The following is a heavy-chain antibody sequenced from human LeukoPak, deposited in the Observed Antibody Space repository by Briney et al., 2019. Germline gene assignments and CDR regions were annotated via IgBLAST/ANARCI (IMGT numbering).Heavy chain of an antibody. J-gene: IGHJ4*02. V-gene: IGHV3-23*01. Sequence: GGSLRLSCAASGFSFSTYAMTWVRQAPEKGLEWVSHISGSGGNTNYADSVKGRFTVSRDNSKNTLYLQMNSLRAEDTAVYYCARDPAGSGPDFDYWGQGTLLTVSS. CDR3: ARDPAGSGPDFDY. D-gene: IGHD3-10*01. CDR1: GFSFSTYA. CDR2: ISGSGGNT.